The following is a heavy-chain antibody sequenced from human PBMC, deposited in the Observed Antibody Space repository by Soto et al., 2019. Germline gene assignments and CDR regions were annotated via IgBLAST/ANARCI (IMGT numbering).Heavy chain of an antibody. CDR1: GFTFSSYS. V-gene: IGHV3-48*01. CDR2: ISSSSSTI. CDR3: SRGAIIYDSSGYYYVGKGNDAFAI. Sequence: PGGSLRLSCAASGFTFSSYSMNWVRQAPGKGLEWVSYISSSSSTIYYSDSVKGRFTISRDNAKNSLYLQMNSLSAEDTAVYYCSRGAIIYDSSGYYYVGKGNDAFAIWGQGTTVTVS. D-gene: IGHD3-22*01. J-gene: IGHJ3*02.